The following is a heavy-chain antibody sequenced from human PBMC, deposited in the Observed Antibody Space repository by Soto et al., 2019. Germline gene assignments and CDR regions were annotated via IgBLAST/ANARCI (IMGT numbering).Heavy chain of an antibody. CDR3: ARSQDEKLYYYYGMDV. J-gene: IGHJ6*02. Sequence: QVQLVQSGAEVKKPGASVKVSCKASGYTFTSYGISWVRQAPGQGLEWMGWISAYNGNTNYAQKLQGRVTMTTDTTTRTAYKMLRSMISADTAVEYCARSQDEKLYYYYGMDVWGQGTTVTVSS. CDR2: ISAYNGNT. V-gene: IGHV1-18*01. D-gene: IGHD2-15*01. CDR1: GYTFTSYG.